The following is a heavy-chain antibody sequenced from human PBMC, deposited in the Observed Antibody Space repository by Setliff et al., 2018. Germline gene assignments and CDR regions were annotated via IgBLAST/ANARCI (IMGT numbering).Heavy chain of an antibody. CDR2: IYNSGST. CDR3: RVWVSMIEVDS. V-gene: IGHV4-59*03. D-gene: IGHD3-22*01. Sequence: ASETLSLTCTVSGGSISSYYWSWIRQPTGKGLGWIGYIYNSGSTNYNPSLTSRVTISVDTSRNQISLTLSSVTAADTAVYYCRVWVSMIEVDSWAQGTLVTVSS. CDR1: GGSISSYY. J-gene: IGHJ4*02.